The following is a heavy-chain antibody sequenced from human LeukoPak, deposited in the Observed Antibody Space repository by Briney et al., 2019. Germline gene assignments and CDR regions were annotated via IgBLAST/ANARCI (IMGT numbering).Heavy chain of an antibody. J-gene: IGHJ5*02. Sequence: ASLKVSSAASGYTFTTDGISWVPQAPGQGLEWMGWISAYNGNTNYAQKLQGRVTMTTDTSTSTAYMELRSLRSDDTAVYYCAREWELEGGWFDPWGQGTLVSVSS. CDR2: ISAYNGNT. V-gene: IGHV1-18*01. CDR1: GYTFTTDG. D-gene: IGHD1-26*01. CDR3: AREWELEGGWFDP.